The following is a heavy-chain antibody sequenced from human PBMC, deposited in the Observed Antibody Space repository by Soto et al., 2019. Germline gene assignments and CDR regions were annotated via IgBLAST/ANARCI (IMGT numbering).Heavy chain of an antibody. Sequence: QVQLVESGGGVVQPGRSLRLSCAASGFTFSSYGMHWVRQAPGKGLEWVAVISYDGSNKYYADSVKGRFTISRDNSKNTLYLQMNSLRAEDTAVYYCAKVDPNNLRGYSYGWYFDYWGQGTLVTVSS. J-gene: IGHJ4*02. D-gene: IGHD5-18*01. CDR1: GFTFSSYG. V-gene: IGHV3-30*18. CDR2: ISYDGSNK. CDR3: AKVDPNNLRGYSYGWYFDY.